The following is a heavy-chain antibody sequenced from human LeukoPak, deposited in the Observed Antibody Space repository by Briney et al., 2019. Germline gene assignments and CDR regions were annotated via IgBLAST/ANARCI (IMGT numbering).Heavy chain of an antibody. J-gene: IGHJ4*02. CDR2: IWYDGSNK. CDR3: AKGKDLQWPASYYFDY. D-gene: IGHD6-19*01. CDR1: GFTFSSYG. V-gene: IGHV3-33*06. Sequence: GEPLTLSCAASGFTFSSYGMHWLRQPPAKGLEWVAVIWYDGSNKYYADSVKGRFTISRDNSKNTLYLQMNSLRAEDTAVYYCAKGKDLQWPASYYFDYWGQGTLVTVSS.